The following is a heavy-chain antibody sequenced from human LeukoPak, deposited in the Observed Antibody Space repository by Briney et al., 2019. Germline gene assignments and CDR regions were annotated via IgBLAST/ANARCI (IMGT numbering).Heavy chain of an antibody. CDR1: GGTFSSYA. CDR3: ARDLSDSSGYYYATDAFDI. J-gene: IGHJ3*02. V-gene: IGHV1-69*13. Sequence: SVKVSCKASGGTFSSYAISWVRQAPGQGLEWMGGIIPIFGTANYAQKFQGRVTITADESTSTAYMELSSLRSEDTAVHYCARDLSDSSGYYYATDAFDIWGQGTMVTVSS. CDR2: IIPIFGTA. D-gene: IGHD3-22*01.